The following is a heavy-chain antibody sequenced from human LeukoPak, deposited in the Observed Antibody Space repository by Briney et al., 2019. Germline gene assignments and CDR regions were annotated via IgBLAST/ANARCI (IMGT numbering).Heavy chain of an antibody. J-gene: IGHJ4*02. V-gene: IGHV3-11*04. Sequence: GGSLRLSCAASGFTFSDYYMSWIRQAPGKGLEWVSYIGSSGSTIYYADSVKGRFTISRDNAKNSLYLQMNSLRAEDTAVYYCASGYYDFWSGYPYYFDYWGQGTLVTVSS. CDR1: GFTFSDYY. D-gene: IGHD3-3*01. CDR3: ASGYYDFWSGYPYYFDY. CDR2: IGSSGSTI.